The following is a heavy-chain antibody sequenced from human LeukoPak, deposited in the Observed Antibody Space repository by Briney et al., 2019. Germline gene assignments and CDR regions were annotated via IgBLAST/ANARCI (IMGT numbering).Heavy chain of an antibody. CDR3: ARDGWYEDYYYGMDV. CDR1: GFTFSSYS. Sequence: PGRSLRLSCAASGFTFSSYSMNWVRQAPGKGLEWVSSISSSSSYIYYADSVKGRFTISRDNAKNSLYLQMNSLRAEDTAVYYCARDGWYEDYYYGMDVWGQGTTVTVSS. CDR2: ISSSSSYI. D-gene: IGHD6-19*01. V-gene: IGHV3-21*01. J-gene: IGHJ6*02.